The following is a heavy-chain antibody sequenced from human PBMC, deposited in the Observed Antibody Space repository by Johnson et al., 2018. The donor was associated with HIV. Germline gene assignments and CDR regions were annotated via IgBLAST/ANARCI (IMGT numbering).Heavy chain of an antibody. Sequence: VQLVESGGGLVQPGGSLRLSCAASGFTFSTYWMHWVRQAPGKGLVWVSRINSDGSSTNYADSVKGRFTISRDNAKNTLYLQMNSLRADDTAVYYCATSTASDAFDIWGQGTMVTVSS. V-gene: IGHV3-74*01. CDR2: INSDGSST. J-gene: IGHJ3*02. CDR3: ATSTASDAFDI. CDR1: GFTFSTYW. D-gene: IGHD1-1*01.